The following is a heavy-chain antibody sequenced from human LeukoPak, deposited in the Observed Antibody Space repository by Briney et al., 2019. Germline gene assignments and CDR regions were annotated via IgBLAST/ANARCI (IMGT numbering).Heavy chain of an antibody. J-gene: IGHJ3*02. CDR3: ARKRGVGVDTNAFHM. D-gene: IGHD3-3*01. Sequence: ASVKVSCKASGYTITGYYMHWVRQAPGQGLEWMGWINANNDGSIYAQKFQGRVTMTRDTSINTAYMELSRLRSDDTAVYYCARKRGVGVDTNAFHMWGQGTMVTVSS. V-gene: IGHV1-2*02. CDR2: INANNDGS. CDR1: GYTITGYY.